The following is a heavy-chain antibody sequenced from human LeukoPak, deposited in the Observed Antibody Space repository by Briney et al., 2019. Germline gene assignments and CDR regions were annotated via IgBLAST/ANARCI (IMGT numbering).Heavy chain of an antibody. V-gene: IGHV4-4*07. J-gene: IGHJ6*03. CDR2: IYTSGST. D-gene: IGHD3-3*01. CDR3: ARDSYDFWSGYRITSMDV. CDR1: GGSISSYY. Sequence: PSETLSLTCTVSGGSISSYYWSWIRQPAGKGLEWIGRIYTSGSTNYNPSLKSRVTMSVDTSKNQFSLKLSSVTAADTAVYYCARDSYDFWSGYRITSMDVWGKGTTVTVSS.